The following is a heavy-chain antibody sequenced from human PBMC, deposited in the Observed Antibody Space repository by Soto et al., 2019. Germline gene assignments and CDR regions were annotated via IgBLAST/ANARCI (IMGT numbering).Heavy chain of an antibody. Sequence: GESLKISCRGFGYNFSGQWIAWVRQLPGKGLECMGLIYPGKSDIRYSPSFQGQVTISADKSTSTAFLQWNSLKASDTAIYYCARRGGGFDVWGQGTMVTVSS. CDR2: IYPGKSDI. V-gene: IGHV5-51*01. J-gene: IGHJ3*01. D-gene: IGHD3-10*01. CDR3: ARRGGGFDV. CDR1: GYNFSGQW.